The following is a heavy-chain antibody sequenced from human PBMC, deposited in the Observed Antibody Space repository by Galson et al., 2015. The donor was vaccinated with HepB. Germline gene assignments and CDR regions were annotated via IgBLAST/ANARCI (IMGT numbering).Heavy chain of an antibody. CDR2: INPNSGGT. D-gene: IGHD3-22*01. Sequence: SVKVSCKASGYTFTGYYMHWVRQAPGQGLEWMGWINPNSGGTNYAQKFQGWVTMTRDTSISTAYMELSRLRSDDTAVYYYAREATHYDSSAIRDAFDIWGQGTMVTVSS. CDR1: GYTFTGYY. J-gene: IGHJ3*02. CDR3: AREATHYDSSAIRDAFDI. V-gene: IGHV1-2*04.